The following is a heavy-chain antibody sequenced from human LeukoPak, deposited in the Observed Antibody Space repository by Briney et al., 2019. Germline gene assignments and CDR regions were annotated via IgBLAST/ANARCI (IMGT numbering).Heavy chain of an antibody. D-gene: IGHD2-2*01. CDR2: IIPIFATA. CDR3: ARSSASIVVVPAAMHYYYGMDV. CDR1: GGTFSSYA. Sequence: GASVKVSCKASGGTFSSYAISWVRQAPGQGLEWMGGIIPIFATADYAQKFQGRVTITADESTSTAYMELSSLRSEDTAVYYCARSSASIVVVPAAMHYYYGMDVWGKGTTVTVSS. V-gene: IGHV1-69*13. J-gene: IGHJ6*04.